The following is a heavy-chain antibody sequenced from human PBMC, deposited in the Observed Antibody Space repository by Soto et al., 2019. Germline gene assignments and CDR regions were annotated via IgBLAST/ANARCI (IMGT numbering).Heavy chain of an antibody. CDR1: GFTFDDYT. J-gene: IGHJ6*02. CDR3: ANGASDYGDPYYYYYGMDV. Sequence: EVQLVESGGVVVQPGGSLRLSCAASGFTFDDYTMHWVRQAPGKGLEWVSLISWDGGSTYYADSVKGRFTISRDNSKNSLYLQMNSLRSEDTALYYCANGASDYGDPYYYYYGMDVWGHGTTVTVSS. CDR2: ISWDGGST. D-gene: IGHD4-17*01. V-gene: IGHV3-43*01.